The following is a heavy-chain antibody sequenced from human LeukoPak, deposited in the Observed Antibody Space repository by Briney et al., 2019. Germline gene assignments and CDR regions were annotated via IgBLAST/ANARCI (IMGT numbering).Heavy chain of an antibody. CDR3: TKAPIVSCSGAFCYPFDS. J-gene: IGHJ4*02. CDR2: TVGGDSPNT. Sequence: PGGSLRLSCAASGFYFANYAMSWARQAPGKGLEWVSATVGGDSPNTYHADSVKGRFTISRDNSKNTLFLQMNSLRAEDTAIYYCTKAPIVSCSGAFCYPFDSWGQGALVTVSS. V-gene: IGHV3-23*01. D-gene: IGHD2-15*01. CDR1: GFYFANYA.